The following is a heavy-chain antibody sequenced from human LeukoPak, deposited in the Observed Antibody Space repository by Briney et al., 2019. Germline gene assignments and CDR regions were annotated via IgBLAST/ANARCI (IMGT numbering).Heavy chain of an antibody. CDR2: IKQDGSKK. V-gene: IGHV3-7*03. CDR1: GFPFSSYW. J-gene: IGHJ4*02. Sequence: GGSLRLSCVASGFPFSSYWMTWVRQAPGKGLEWVANIKQDGSKKSYVDSVKGRFTISRDNSKNTLYLQMNSLRAEDAAVYYCAKSTGGYYDSSGYYYRLGYFDYWGQGTLVTVSS. CDR3: AKSTGGYYDSSGYYYRLGYFDY. D-gene: IGHD3-22*01.